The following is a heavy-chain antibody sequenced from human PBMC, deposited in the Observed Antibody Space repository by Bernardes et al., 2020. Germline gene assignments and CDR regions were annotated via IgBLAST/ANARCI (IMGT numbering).Heavy chain of an antibody. CDR2: IYYIGTT. V-gene: IGHV4-39*01. CDR3: ARLIAGAASYFDY. J-gene: IGHJ4*02. D-gene: IGHD1-26*01. CDR1: GGSISSSSYY. Sequence: SETLSLTCTVSGGSISSSSYYWGWVRQPAGKGLEWIGSIYYIGTTFYNPSLKSRVTVSVDTSKNQFSLKLISVTAADTAEYYCARLIAGAASYFDYWGQGTLVTVSS.